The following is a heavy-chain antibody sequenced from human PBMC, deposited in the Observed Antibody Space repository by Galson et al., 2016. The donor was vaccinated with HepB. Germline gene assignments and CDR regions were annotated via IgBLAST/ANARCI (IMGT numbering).Heavy chain of an antibody. CDR3: GKHGGFDY. CDR2: ITRSGDAT. Sequence: SLRLSCAASGFSFSNSGMSWVRQAPGRGLEWVSDITRSGDATHYADFVKGRFTISRDNSKNTLYLYMNNLTAGDTAIYYFGKHGGFDYWGQGALVTVSS. J-gene: IGHJ4*02. D-gene: IGHD3-16*01. V-gene: IGHV3-23*01. CDR1: GFSFSNSG.